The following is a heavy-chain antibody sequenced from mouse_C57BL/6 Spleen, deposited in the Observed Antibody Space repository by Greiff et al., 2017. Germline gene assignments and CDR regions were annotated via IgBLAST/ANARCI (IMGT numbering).Heavy chain of an antibody. J-gene: IGHJ4*01. Sequence: VQLQQSGPELVKPGASVKIPCKASGYTFTDYNMDWVKQSHGKSLEWIGDINPNNGGTIYNQKFKGKATLTVDKSSSTAYMELRSLTSEDTAVYYCARKMVTTLGYAMDYWGQGTSVTVSS. CDR1: GYTFTDYN. V-gene: IGHV1-18*01. CDR3: ARKMVTTLGYAMDY. D-gene: IGHD2-2*01. CDR2: INPNNGGT.